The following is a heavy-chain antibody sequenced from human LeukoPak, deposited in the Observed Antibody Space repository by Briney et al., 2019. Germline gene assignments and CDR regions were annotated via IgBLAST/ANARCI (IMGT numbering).Heavy chain of an antibody. V-gene: IGHV1-8*03. CDR3: ARLTDYYGSGSYDDAFDI. CDR1: GYTFTSYD. D-gene: IGHD3-10*01. Sequence: RASVTVSCKASGYTFTSYDINWVRQATGQGLEWMGWMNPNSGNTGYAQKFQGRVTITRNTSISTAYMELSSLRSEDTAVYYCARLTDYYGSGSYDDAFDIWGQGTMVTVSS. CDR2: MNPNSGNT. J-gene: IGHJ3*02.